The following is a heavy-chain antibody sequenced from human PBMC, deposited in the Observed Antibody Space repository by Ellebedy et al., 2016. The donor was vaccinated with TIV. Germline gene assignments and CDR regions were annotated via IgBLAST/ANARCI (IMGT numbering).Heavy chain of an antibody. Sequence: GESLKISCAASGFTFVSHAMTWVRQAPGKGLEWVSTISHTGSRTYYADSVEGRFTISRDNSKKTLYLQMNSLRAEDTAVYYCGRDAVTGNGRWDWLDPWGRGSLVTVSS. D-gene: IGHD2-21*02. CDR3: GRDAVTGNGRWDWLDP. V-gene: IGHV3-23*01. CDR1: GFTFVSHA. CDR2: ISHTGSRT. J-gene: IGHJ5*02.